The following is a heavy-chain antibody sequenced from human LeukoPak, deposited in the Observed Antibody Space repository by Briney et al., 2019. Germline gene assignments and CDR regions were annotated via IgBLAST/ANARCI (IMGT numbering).Heavy chain of an antibody. Sequence: PGGSLRLSCAPSGFTSSSYWMHWVRQAPGKGLVWVSCLNSDGSRTRYADSVRGRFTISRDNAKNTLYRQMNTLRVEDTALNYCAKARAAGVEAAINYWGQGIRVTVSP. D-gene: IGHD2-15*01. CDR1: GFTSSSYW. V-gene: IGHV3-74*01. CDR2: LNSDGSRT. J-gene: IGHJ4*02. CDR3: AKARAAGVEAAINY.